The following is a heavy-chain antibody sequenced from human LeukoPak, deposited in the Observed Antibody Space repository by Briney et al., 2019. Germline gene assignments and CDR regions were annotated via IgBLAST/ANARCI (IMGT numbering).Heavy chain of an antibody. CDR3: AKVGSSWKADYYFDY. CDR2: ISSSSSYI. V-gene: IGHV3-21*04. Sequence: GGSLRLSCAASGFTFSSYTMSWVRQAPGKGLEWVSSISSSSSYIYYADSVKGRFTLSRDNAKNSLYLQMNSLRAEDTAVYYCAKVGSSWKADYYFDYWGQGTLVTVSS. CDR1: GFTFSSYT. J-gene: IGHJ4*02. D-gene: IGHD6-13*01.